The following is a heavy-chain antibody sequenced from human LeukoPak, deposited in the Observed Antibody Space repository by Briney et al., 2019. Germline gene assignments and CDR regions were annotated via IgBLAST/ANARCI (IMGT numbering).Heavy chain of an antibody. V-gene: IGHV3-30-3*01. CDR3: ARQRGWGASDY. D-gene: IGHD1-26*01. J-gene: IGHJ4*02. CDR2: ISYDGTNK. Sequence: GGSLRLSCAASGFTFSSYAMHWVRQAPGKGLEWVAVISYDGTNKYYEDSVKGRFTISRDNSKNTLYLQMNSLRAEDTAVYYCARQRGWGASDYWGQGTLVTVSS. CDR1: GFTFSSYA.